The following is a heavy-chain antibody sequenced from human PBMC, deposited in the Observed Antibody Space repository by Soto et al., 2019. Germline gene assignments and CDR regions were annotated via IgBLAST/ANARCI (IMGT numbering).Heavy chain of an antibody. CDR3: AREYGGNSGTFDY. D-gene: IGHD2-21*02. J-gene: IGHJ4*02. CDR2: INHSGST. Sequence: QVQLQQWGAGLLKPSETLSLTCAVYGGSFSGYYWSWIRQPPGKGLEWIGEINHSGSTNYNPSLKSRVTISVDTSKTQFSRKLSSVTAADTAVYYCAREYGGNSGTFDYWGQGTLVTVSS. CDR1: GGSFSGYY. V-gene: IGHV4-34*01.